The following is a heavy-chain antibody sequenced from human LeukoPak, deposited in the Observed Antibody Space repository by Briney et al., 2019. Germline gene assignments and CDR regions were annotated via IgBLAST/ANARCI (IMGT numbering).Heavy chain of an antibody. Sequence: GRSLRLSCAASGFTFDNYAMNWVRQVPGKGLEWISLISWNSGTIGYADSVKGRFTISRDNANNFLYLQMNSLRAEDTALYYCARGDYSSSLGYYYGMDVWGQGTTVTVSS. V-gene: IGHV3-9*01. D-gene: IGHD6-6*01. CDR1: GFTFDNYA. J-gene: IGHJ6*02. CDR3: ARGDYSSSLGYYYGMDV. CDR2: ISWNSGTI.